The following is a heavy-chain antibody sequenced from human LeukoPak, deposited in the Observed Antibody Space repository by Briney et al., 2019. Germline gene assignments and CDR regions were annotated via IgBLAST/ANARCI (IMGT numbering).Heavy chain of an antibody. CDR1: GGSISSSNW. Sequence: SETQSLTCAVSGGSISSSNWWSWVRQPPGKGLEWIGEIYHSGSTNYNPSLKSRVTISVDTSKNQFSLKLTSVTAADTAVYYCARATRNWFDPWGQGTLVTVSS. V-gene: IGHV4-4*02. CDR2: IYHSGST. J-gene: IGHJ5*02. D-gene: IGHD5-12*01. CDR3: ARATRNWFDP.